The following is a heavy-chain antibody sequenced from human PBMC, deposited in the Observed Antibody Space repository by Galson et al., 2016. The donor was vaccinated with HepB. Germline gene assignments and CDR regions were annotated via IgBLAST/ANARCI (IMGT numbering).Heavy chain of an antibody. V-gene: IGHV3-23*01. D-gene: IGHD3/OR15-3a*01. Sequence: SLRLSCAASGFTFRLYTMGWVRQAPGKGLEWISSISGTTGRPYYADSVKGRFTISRDDSKNTVFLQMNSLRAEDTAVYYCAKSFELVSGDFDFWGRGILVTVSS. CDR3: AKSFELVSGDFDF. CDR1: GFTFRLYT. CDR2: ISGTTGRP. J-gene: IGHJ4*02.